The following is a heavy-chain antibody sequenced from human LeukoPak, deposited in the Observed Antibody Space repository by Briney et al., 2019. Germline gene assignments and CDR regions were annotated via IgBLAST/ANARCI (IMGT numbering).Heavy chain of an antibody. V-gene: IGHV4-39*01. D-gene: IGHD3-22*01. Sequence: PSETLSLTCTVSGGSISSSSYYWGWIRQPPGKGLEWIVSIYHSGSTYYNPSLKSRVTISVDTSKNQFSLKLSSVTAADTAVYYCASRGHYYDSSGYYLGSRSIDYWGQGTLVTVSS. CDR2: IYHSGST. CDR3: ASRGHYYDSSGYYLGSRSIDY. CDR1: GGSISSSSYY. J-gene: IGHJ4*02.